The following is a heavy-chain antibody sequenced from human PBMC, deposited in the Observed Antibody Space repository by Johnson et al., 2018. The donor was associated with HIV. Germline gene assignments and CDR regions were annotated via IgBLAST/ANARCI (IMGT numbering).Heavy chain of an antibody. CDR2: SRNKANNYIT. CDR1: GFSFSDHY. CDR3: ARGLAADAFDI. Sequence: EVQLVESGGGLVQPGGSLRLSCAASGFSFSDHYMDWVRQAPGKGLEWVGRSRNKANNYITQYAASVKGRFTISRDDSQKSLYLQMNSLRAEDTAVYYCARGLAADAFDIWGQGTMVTVSS. D-gene: IGHD6-13*01. J-gene: IGHJ3*02. V-gene: IGHV3-72*01.